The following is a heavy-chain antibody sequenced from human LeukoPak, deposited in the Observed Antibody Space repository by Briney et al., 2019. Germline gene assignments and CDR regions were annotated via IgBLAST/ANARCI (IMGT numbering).Heavy chain of an antibody. J-gene: IGHJ6*03. CDR3: GRDALVGYFPHYYMDV. CDR2: ISNSGRT. CDR1: GGPITSDY. V-gene: IGHV4-59*01. D-gene: IGHD2-15*01. Sequence: SVTLSLTCTVSGGPITSDYWTWNRQPPVKGLEWIGDISNSGRTSYIACLKSRVTISIDTSKSQFSLKLSSVTAADTAVYYCGRDALVGYFPHYYMDVWGKGTTVTVSS.